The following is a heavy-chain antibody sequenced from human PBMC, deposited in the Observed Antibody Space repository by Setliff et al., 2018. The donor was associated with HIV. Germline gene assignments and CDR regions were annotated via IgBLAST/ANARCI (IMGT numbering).Heavy chain of an antibody. CDR3: ARVEPGGSQAFDI. V-gene: IGHV3-21*01. D-gene: IGHD3-10*01. CDR1: GFTFSSYS. J-gene: IGHJ3*02. Sequence: GESLKISCAASGFTFSSYSMNWVRQAPGKGLEWVSSISSSSSYIYYADSVKGRFTISRDNAKNSLYLQMNSLRAEDTAVYYCARVEPGGSQAFDIWGQGTMVTVS. CDR2: ISSSSSYI.